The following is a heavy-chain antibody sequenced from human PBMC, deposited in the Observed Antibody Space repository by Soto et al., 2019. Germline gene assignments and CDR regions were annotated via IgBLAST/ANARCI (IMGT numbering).Heavy chain of an antibody. CDR3: VRITVVTPHEGYYYYYYGMDV. V-gene: IGHV4-59*01. J-gene: IGHJ6*02. Sequence: SETLSLTCTVSGGSISSYYWSWIRQPPGKGLEWIGYIYYSGSTNYNPSIKSRVTISVDTSKNQFSLKMSSVTAADTAVYYCVRITVVTPHEGYYYYYYGMDVWGQGTTVTVSS. D-gene: IGHD2-21*02. CDR1: GGSISSYY. CDR2: IYYSGST.